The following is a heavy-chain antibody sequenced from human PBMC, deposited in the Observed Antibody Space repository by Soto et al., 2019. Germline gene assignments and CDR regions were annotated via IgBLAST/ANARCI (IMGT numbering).Heavy chain of an antibody. V-gene: IGHV1-18*01. CDR1: GYTFTSYG. J-gene: IGHJ6*03. Sequence: QVQLVQSGAEVKKPGASVKVSCKASGYTFTSYGISWVRQAPGQGLEWMGWISAYNGNTNYAQKLQGRVTMTTDTSTSTAYMELRSLRSDETAVYYCAKGKSPSQYSPYYYMDVWGKGTRVTVSS. CDR3: AKGKSPSQYSPYYYMDV. D-gene: IGHD5-18*01. CDR2: ISAYNGNT.